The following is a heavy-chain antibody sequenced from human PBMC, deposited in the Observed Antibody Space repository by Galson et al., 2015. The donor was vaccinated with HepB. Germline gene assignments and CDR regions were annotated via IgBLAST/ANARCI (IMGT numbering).Heavy chain of an antibody. CDR1: GYTFTNYW. CDR3: ARPYAFGGSFHFDY. Sequence: SGAEVKNPGDSLKISCKGSGYTFTNYWIGWVRQMPGKGLEWMGILYPGGSEIRYSPSFQGQVTISADNSNSTAYLQWNNLKASDTAIYYCARPYAFGGSFHFDYWGQGTLVTVSS. V-gene: IGHV5-51*01. D-gene: IGHD3-16*01. J-gene: IGHJ4*02. CDR2: LYPGGSEI.